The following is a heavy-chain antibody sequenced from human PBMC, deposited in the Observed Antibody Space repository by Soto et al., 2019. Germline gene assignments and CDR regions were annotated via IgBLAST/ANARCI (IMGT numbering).Heavy chain of an antibody. J-gene: IGHJ6*02. CDR3: ARDPRVDTAMVVGYYYYGMDV. CDR2: INSDGSST. CDR1: GFTFSSYW. D-gene: IGHD5-18*01. V-gene: IGHV3-74*01. Sequence: EVQLVESGGGLVQPGGSLRLSCAASGFTFSSYWMHWVRQAPGKGLVWVSRINSDGSSTSYADSVKGRFTISRDNAKNTLYLQMNSLRAEDTAVYYCARDPRVDTAMVVGYYYYGMDVWGQGTTVTVSS.